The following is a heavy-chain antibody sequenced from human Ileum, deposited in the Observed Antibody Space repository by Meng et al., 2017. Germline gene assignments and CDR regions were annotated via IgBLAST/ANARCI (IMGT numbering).Heavy chain of an antibody. J-gene: IGHJ4*02. V-gene: IGHV4-61*01. CDR2: IHYSGSR. CDR3: ARFYGSGTFEVHDY. Sequence: QVHLRGTGPGMVRPSVTLSLTCIVSGGSVSSASDYWSWIRQPPGKGLEWIGLIHYSGSRNYHPSLKSRVTMSVDTSKNQVSLRLTSVTAADTAVYYCARFYGSGTFEVHDYWGQGTLVTVSS. CDR1: GGSVSSASDY. D-gene: IGHD3-10*01.